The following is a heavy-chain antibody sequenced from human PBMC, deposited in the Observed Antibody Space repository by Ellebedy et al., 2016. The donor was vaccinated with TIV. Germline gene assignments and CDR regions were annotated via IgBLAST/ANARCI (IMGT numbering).Heavy chain of an antibody. CDR1: GFTFSSYW. V-gene: IGHV3-7*01. Sequence: GESLKISCAAPGFTFSSYWMSWVRQAPGKGLEWVANINQDGSEKYYVDSVKGRFTISRHNARNSLYLQMNSLGADDTAVYYCATDGSYGDYRSPAHAFEFWGQGTMVTVSS. J-gene: IGHJ3*01. CDR2: INQDGSEK. CDR3: ATDGSYGDYRSPAHAFEF. D-gene: IGHD4-17*01.